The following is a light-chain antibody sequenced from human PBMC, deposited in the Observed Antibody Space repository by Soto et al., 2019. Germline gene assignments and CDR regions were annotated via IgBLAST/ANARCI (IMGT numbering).Light chain of an antibody. V-gene: IGLV3-9*01. CDR3: QVWDSSTAV. Sequence: SYELTQPLSVSVALGQTARITGGGNNIGSKNVHWYQQKPGQAPVLVIYRDSNRPSGIPERFSGSNSGNTATLTISRAQAGDEADYFCQVWDSSTAVFGTGTQLTVL. CDR2: RDS. J-gene: IGLJ1*01. CDR1: NIGSKN.